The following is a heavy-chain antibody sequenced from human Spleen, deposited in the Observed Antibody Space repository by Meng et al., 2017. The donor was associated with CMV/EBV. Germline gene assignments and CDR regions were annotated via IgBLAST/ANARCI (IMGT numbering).Heavy chain of an antibody. V-gene: IGHV3-21*01. D-gene: IGHD6-13*01. Sequence: GESLKISCAASAFTFSSYSMNWVRQAPGKGLEWVSSISSGSSYIYYADSVKGRFTISRDNAKNSLYLQMNSLRAEDTAVYYCARDFSGSSYYYGMDVWGQGTTVTVSS. J-gene: IGHJ6*02. CDR1: AFTFSSYS. CDR3: ARDFSGSSYYYGMDV. CDR2: ISSGSSYI.